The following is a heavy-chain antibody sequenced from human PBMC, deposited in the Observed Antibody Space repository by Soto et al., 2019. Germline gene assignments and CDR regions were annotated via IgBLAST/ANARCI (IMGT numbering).Heavy chain of an antibody. CDR3: AKDIGFQQHLFVFDN. V-gene: IGHV1-69*13. CDR1: GGTFSNYA. J-gene: IGHJ4*02. D-gene: IGHD6-13*01. CDR2: ILPIFTTA. Sequence: SVKVSCKASGGTFSNYAFSWVRQAPGQGLEWMGGILPIFTTATYAPKFQDRVTITADESTSTVYMDLSSLRSEDTAQYYCAKDIGFQQHLFVFDNWGQGTLVTVSS.